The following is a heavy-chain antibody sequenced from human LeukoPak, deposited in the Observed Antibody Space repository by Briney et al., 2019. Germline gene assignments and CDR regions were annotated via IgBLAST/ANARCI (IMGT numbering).Heavy chain of an antibody. J-gene: IGHJ3*02. CDR1: GFTLSSYA. CDR3: ASELATISRDAFDI. Sequence: GGSLRLSCVASGFTLSSYAMYWVRQAPGKGLEWVAVISDDGRNKYNADSVKGRFTISRDNSKNTLYLQMNSLRAEDTAVYYCASELATISRDAFDIWGQGTVVTVSS. V-gene: IGHV3-30*04. D-gene: IGHD5-24*01. CDR2: ISDDGRNK.